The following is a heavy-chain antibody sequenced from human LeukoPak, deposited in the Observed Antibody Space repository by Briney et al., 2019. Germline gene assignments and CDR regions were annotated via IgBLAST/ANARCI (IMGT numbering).Heavy chain of an antibody. D-gene: IGHD6-19*01. CDR2: ISSSSSYI. CDR1: GFTFSSYS. J-gene: IGHJ3*01. V-gene: IGHV3-21*01. CDR3: ARGASGWYISGDAFDL. Sequence: AGGSLRLSCAASGFTFSSYSMKWVRQAPGKGLEWVSSISSSSSYIYYGDSVKGGFTIWRDKGKETIYVKMDRVRGEGTGLYYCARGASGWYISGDAFDLWGQGTVVAVSS.